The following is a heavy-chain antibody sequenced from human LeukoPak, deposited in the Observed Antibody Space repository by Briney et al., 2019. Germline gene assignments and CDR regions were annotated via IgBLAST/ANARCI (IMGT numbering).Heavy chain of an antibody. D-gene: IGHD2-2*01. CDR2: INHSGST. CDR1: GGSFSGYY. V-gene: IGHV4-34*01. CDR3: ARARPLLGYCSSTSCYPYYMDV. Sequence: SETLSLTCAVYGGSFSGYYWSWIRQPPGKGLEWIGEINHSGSTNYNPSLKSRVTISVDTSENQFSLKLSSVTAADTAVYYCARARPLLGYCSSTSCYPYYMDVWGKGTTVTVSS. J-gene: IGHJ6*03.